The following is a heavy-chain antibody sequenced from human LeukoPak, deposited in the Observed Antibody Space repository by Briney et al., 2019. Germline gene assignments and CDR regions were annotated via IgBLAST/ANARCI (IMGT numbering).Heavy chain of an antibody. CDR1: GYSISSGYY. Sequence: SETLSLTCTVSGYSISSGYYWGWIRQPPGKGLEWIGSIYHSGSTYYNPSLKSRVTMSVDTSKNQFSLKLSSVTAADTAVYYCARAANYYGSWSDNWFDPWGQGTLVTVSS. CDR2: IYHSGST. D-gene: IGHD3-10*01. CDR3: ARAANYYGSWSDNWFDP. J-gene: IGHJ5*02. V-gene: IGHV4-38-2*02.